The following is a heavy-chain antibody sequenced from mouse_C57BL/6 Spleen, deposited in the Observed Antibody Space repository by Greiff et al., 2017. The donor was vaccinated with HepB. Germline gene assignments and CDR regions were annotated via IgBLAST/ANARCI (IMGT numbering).Heavy chain of an antibody. CDR3: ARGREITTVVEGYYAMDY. Sequence: VKLVESGPELVKPGASVKISCKASGYAFSSSWMNWVKQRPGKGLEWIGRIYPGDGDTNYNGKFKGKATLTADKSSSTAYMQLSSLTSEDSAVYFCARGREITTVVEGYYAMDYWGQGTSVTVSS. D-gene: IGHD1-1*01. V-gene: IGHV1-82*01. CDR1: GYAFSSSW. J-gene: IGHJ4*01. CDR2: IYPGDGDT.